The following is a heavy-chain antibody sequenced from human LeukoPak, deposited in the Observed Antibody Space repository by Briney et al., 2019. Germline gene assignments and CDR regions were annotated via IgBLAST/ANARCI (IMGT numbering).Heavy chain of an antibody. CDR3: AREGAAVSGTMDY. Sequence: GGSLRLSCAASGFTFSSYRMNWVRQAPGKGLQWVSSISTRSSHIFYTDSVKGRFTISRDNAKNSLYLQMTGLRVDDTAVYYCAREGAAVSGTMDYWGQGTLVTVSS. D-gene: IGHD1-26*01. V-gene: IGHV3-21*06. CDR2: ISTRSSHI. CDR1: GFTFSSYR. J-gene: IGHJ4*02.